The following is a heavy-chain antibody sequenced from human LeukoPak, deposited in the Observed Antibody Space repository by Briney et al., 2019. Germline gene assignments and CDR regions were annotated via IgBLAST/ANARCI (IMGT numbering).Heavy chain of an antibody. V-gene: IGHV4-39*01. CDR1: GGSISSSSYS. CDR3: ARGADCSSTSCYDLPVDY. J-gene: IGHJ4*02. D-gene: IGHD2-2*01. Sequence: SETLSLTCTVSGGSISSSSYSWGWIRQPPGKGLEWIGSIYYSGSTYYNPSLKSRVTISVDTSKNQFSLKLSSVTAADTAVYYCARGADCSSTSCYDLPVDYWGQGTLVTVSS. CDR2: IYYSGST.